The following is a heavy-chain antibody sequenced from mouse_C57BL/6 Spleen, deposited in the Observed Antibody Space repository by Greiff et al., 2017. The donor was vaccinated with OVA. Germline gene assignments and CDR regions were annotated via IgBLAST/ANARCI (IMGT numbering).Heavy chain of an antibody. CDR3: ARIYGSGYFDV. J-gene: IGHJ1*03. CDR2: ISSGSSTI. V-gene: IGHV5-17*01. Sequence: EVMLVESGGGLVKPGGSLKLSCAASGFTFSDYGMHWVRQAPEKGLEWVAYISSGSSTIYYADTVKGRFTISRDNAKNTLFLQMTSLRSEDTAMYYCARIYGSGYFDVWGTGTTVTVSS. D-gene: IGHD1-1*01. CDR1: GFTFSDYG.